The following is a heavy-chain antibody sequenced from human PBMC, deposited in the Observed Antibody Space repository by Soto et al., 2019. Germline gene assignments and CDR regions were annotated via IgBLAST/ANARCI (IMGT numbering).Heavy chain of an antibody. CDR1: GDSIRSSSY. D-gene: IGHD6-13*01. J-gene: IGHJ6*02. V-gene: IGHV4-39*01. CDR3: RRSSRYSTDV. CDR2: IYSTGNT. Sequence: QLQLQESGPGLVKPSETLSLTCTVSGDSIRSSSYWGWIRQPPGKGLEWIGSIYSTGNTYYNPSLNRQVTISVDTSKTQFSLNVISVTAADTAVYYCRRSSRYSTDVWGQGTTVTVSS.